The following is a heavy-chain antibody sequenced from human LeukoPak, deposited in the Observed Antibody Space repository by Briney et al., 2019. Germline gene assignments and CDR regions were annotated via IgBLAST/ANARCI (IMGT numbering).Heavy chain of an antibody. V-gene: IGHV4-61*09. CDR3: GRGKYCGDTRCHGYYYMDV. CDR1: GGSISSGNYY. CDR2: IYSGGST. D-gene: IGHD2-2*01. J-gene: IGHJ6*03. Sequence: SETLSLTCTVSGGSISSGNYYWTWMRQPAGKGLEWIGHIYSGGSTNFHPSLKSRVTISVDTSKTQLFLKLTSVTAADTAVYYCGRGKYCGDTRCHGYYYMDVWGKGTTVTLSS.